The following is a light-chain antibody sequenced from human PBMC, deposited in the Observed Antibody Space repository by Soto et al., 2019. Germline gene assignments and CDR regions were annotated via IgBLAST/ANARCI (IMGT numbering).Light chain of an antibody. CDR2: DAS. V-gene: IGKV3-11*01. Sequence: EIVLTQSPATLSLSPGERATLSCRASQSVDSYLAWYQQKPGQAPRLLIYDASSRATGIPARFSGSGSGTDFTLTISSLESEDFAVYYCQQRRSWPLAFGGGTKVEIK. CDR3: QQRRSWPLA. CDR1: QSVDSY. J-gene: IGKJ4*01.